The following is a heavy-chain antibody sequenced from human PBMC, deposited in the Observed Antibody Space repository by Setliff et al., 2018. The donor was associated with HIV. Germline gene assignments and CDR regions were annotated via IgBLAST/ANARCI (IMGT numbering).Heavy chain of an antibody. Sequence: GASVKVSCKAIGYMILGYKMNWVRQAPGQGLEWIGRISPNNGAAEYAPKFRGRVSMTLDTSISTAYLEIPRLTSDDAAVYFCARPRVFDSFDVWGQGTKVTVSS. V-gene: IGHV1-2*06. CDR1: GYMILGYK. J-gene: IGHJ3*01. CDR3: ARPRVFDSFDV. CDR2: ISPNNGAA. D-gene: IGHD6-6*01.